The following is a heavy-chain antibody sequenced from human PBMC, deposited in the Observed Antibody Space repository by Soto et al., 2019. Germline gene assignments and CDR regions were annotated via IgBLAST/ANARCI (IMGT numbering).Heavy chain of an antibody. CDR3: ATYYDSSGSDYWYFDL. D-gene: IGHD3-22*01. CDR1: GYSFTSSY. V-gene: IGHV1-46*01. CDR2: INPSGGTT. Sequence: ASVKVSCKASGYSFTSSYVHWVRQAPGQGLEWMGIINPSGGTTRYAEKFQGRVSMTRDTSTSTVYMELSSLRSEDTAMYYCATYYDSSGSDYWYFDLWGRGTLVTVSS. J-gene: IGHJ2*01.